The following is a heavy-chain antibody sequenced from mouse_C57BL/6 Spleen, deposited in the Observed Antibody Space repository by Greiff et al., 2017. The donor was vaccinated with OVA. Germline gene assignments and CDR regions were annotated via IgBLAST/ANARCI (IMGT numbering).Heavy chain of an antibody. Sequence: QVHVKQSGAELVRPGASVTLSCKASGYTFTDYEMHWVKQTPVHGLEWIGAIDPETGGTAYNQKFKGKAILTADKSSSTAYMELRSLTSEDSAVYYCTREGYLGYYFDYWGQGTTLTVSS. CDR1: GYTFTDYE. CDR2: IDPETGGT. V-gene: IGHV1-15*01. CDR3: TREGYLGYYFDY. J-gene: IGHJ2*01. D-gene: IGHD2-14*01.